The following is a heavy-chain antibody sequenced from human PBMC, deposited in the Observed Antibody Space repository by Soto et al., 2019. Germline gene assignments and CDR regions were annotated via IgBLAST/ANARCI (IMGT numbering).Heavy chain of an antibody. CDR1: GFTVSSNF. CDR3: ARDPPGLGSYSYEH. D-gene: IGHD3-10*01. Sequence: EVQLVESGGGLVQPGGSLRLSCAASGFTVSSNFMSWFRQPPGKGLEWISVIGTTDGTYYAGSVKGRFTISTDNFKNTLYIQMNSLRDEDTAVYFCARDPPGLGSYSYEHCGQGTLVTVSS. V-gene: IGHV3-66*01. CDR2: IGTTDGT. J-gene: IGHJ4*02.